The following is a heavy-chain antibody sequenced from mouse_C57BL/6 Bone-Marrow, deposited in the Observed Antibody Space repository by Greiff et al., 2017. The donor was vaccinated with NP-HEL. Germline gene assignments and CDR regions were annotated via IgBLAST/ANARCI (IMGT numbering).Heavy chain of an antibody. CDR1: GYTFTDYY. V-gene: IGHV1-77*01. Sequence: VQLQQSGAELVKPGASVKISCKASGYTFTDYYINWVKQRPGQGLEWIGKIGPGSGSTYYNEKFKGKATLTADKFSSTAYMQLSSLTSEDSAVYFCASQIYYDYDGFAYRGQGTLVTVSA. J-gene: IGHJ3*01. D-gene: IGHD2-4*01. CDR3: ASQIYYDYDGFAY. CDR2: IGPGSGST.